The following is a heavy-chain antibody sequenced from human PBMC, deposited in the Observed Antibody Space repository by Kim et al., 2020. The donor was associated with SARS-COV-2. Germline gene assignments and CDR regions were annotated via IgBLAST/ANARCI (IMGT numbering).Heavy chain of an antibody. CDR3: ARVVNYYDSSGPYWGIGWFDP. J-gene: IGHJ5*02. D-gene: IGHD3-22*01. V-gene: IGHV3-53*01. CDR1: GFTVSSNY. Sequence: GGSLRLSCAASGFTVSSNYMSWVRQAPGKGLEWVSVIYSGGSTYYADSVKGRFTISRDNSKNTLYLQMNSLRAEDTAVYYCARVVNYYDSSGPYWGIGWFDPWGQGTLVTVSS. CDR2: IYSGGST.